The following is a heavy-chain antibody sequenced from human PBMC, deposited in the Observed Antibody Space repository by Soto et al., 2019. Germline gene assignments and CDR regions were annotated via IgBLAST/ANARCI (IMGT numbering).Heavy chain of an antibody. D-gene: IGHD3-3*02. V-gene: IGHV4-59*08. CDR2: IYYTGST. J-gene: IGHJ5*02. Sequence: SETLSLTCTVSGRPITCDYWGRIRQPPGKALEYIGHIYYTGSTRYNPSLTSRVTISLDTSREQFSLRLRSVTAADTALYFCARHSLALRKNNWFDPWGQGIMVTVSS. CDR1: GRPITCDY. CDR3: ARHSLALRKNNWFDP.